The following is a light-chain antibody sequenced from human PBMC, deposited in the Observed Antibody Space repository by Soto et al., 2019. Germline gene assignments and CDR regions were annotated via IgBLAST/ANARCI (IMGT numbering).Light chain of an antibody. CDR3: LQCNSYPRT. J-gene: IGKJ1*01. Sequence: DIQMTQPPATLSASVGDRVTITCGASQGIGSWLGWYQQKPGKAPKCLIYTASSLESGVPSRFSGSGSGTEFTLTISSLQPEDFATYYCLQCNSYPRTFGQGTKVDI. CDR1: QGIGSW. V-gene: IGKV1-5*03. CDR2: TAS.